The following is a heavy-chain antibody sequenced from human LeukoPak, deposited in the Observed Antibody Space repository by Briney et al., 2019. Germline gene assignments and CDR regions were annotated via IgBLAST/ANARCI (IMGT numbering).Heavy chain of an antibody. CDR3: AKDWNYYDSSSYYAEYFQY. J-gene: IGHJ1*01. D-gene: IGHD3-22*01. Sequence: GGSLRLSCAASGFTFSSYGMHWVRQAPGKGLEWVSAISGSGGSTYYADSVKGRFTISRDNSKNTLYLQMNSLRAEDTAVYYCAKDWNYYDSSSYYAEYFQYWGQGTLVTVSS. CDR2: ISGSGGST. V-gene: IGHV3-23*01. CDR1: GFTFSSYG.